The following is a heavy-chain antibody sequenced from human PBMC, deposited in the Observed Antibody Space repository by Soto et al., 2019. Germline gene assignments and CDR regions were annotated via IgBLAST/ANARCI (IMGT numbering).Heavy chain of an antibody. CDR2: IIPIFGTA. D-gene: IGHD6-6*01. CDR3: ARNPIIEYSSSSGAFDI. Sequence: SVKVSCKASGGTFSSYAISWVQQAPGQGLEWMGGIIPIFGTANYAQKFQGRVTITADESASTAYMELSSLRSEDTAVYYCARNPIIEYSSSSGAFDIWGQGTMVTVSS. J-gene: IGHJ3*02. V-gene: IGHV1-69*13. CDR1: GGTFSSYA.